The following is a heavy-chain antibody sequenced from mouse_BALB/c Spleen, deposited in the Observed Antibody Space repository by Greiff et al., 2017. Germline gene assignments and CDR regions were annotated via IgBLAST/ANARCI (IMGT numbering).Heavy chain of an antibody. Sequence: QVQLQQSGAELAKPGASVKMSCKASGYTFTSYWMHWVKQRPGQGLEWIGYINPSTGYTEYNQKFKDKATLTADKSSSTAYMQLSSLTSEDSAVYYCASNAYYFDYWGQGTTLTVSS. CDR1: GYTFTSYW. D-gene: IGHD4-1*01. J-gene: IGHJ2*01. CDR3: ASNAYYFDY. CDR2: INPSTGYT. V-gene: IGHV1-7*01.